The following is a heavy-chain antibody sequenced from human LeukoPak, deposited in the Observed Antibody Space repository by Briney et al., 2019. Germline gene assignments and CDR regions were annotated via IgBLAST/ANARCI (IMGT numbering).Heavy chain of an antibody. D-gene: IGHD3-3*01. Sequence: GGSLRLSCAASGFTVSSNYMSWVRQAPGKGLEWVSYISPSSSSTYYADSVKGRFTISRDNARNSLYLQMNSLSTEDTALYYCARDAASGNNWFDPWGQGTLVTVSS. CDR3: ARDAASGNNWFDP. CDR1: GFTVSSNY. V-gene: IGHV3-48*01. CDR2: ISPSSSST. J-gene: IGHJ5*02.